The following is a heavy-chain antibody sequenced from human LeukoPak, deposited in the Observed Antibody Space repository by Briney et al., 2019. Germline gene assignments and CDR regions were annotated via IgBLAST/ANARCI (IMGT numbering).Heavy chain of an antibody. CDR3: ARDDILAGYDY. CDR1: GFTFSSYA. V-gene: IGHV3-23*01. J-gene: IGHJ4*02. Sequence: GGSLRLSCAASGFTFSSYAMSWVRQAPGKGLEWVSAISGSGGSTYYADSVKGRFTISRDNSKNTLYLQMSSLRAEDTAVYYCARDDILAGYDYWGQGTLVTVSS. D-gene: IGHD3-9*01. CDR2: ISGSGGST.